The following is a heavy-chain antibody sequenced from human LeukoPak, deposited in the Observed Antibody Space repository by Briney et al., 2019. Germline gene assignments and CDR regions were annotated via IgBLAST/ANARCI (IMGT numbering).Heavy chain of an antibody. D-gene: IGHD3-22*01. CDR3: ARDDSSGYYYVDY. V-gene: IGHV3-53*01. CDR2: IYSGGST. J-gene: IGHJ4*02. CDR1: GFTVSSNY. Sequence: PGGSLRLSCAASGFTVSSNYMSWVRQAPGKGLEWVSVIYSGGSTYYADSVKGRFIISRDISKNTVYLQMNSLRVEDTAVYYCARDDSSGYYYVDYWGQGTLVTVSS.